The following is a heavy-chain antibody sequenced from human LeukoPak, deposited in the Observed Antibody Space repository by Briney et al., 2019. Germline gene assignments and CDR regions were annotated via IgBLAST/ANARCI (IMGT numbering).Heavy chain of an antibody. CDR3: ARHGCSSTSCYDPYYYYYGMDV. V-gene: IGHV5-51*01. CDR2: IYPGDSDT. J-gene: IGHJ6*02. CDR1: GYSFTSYW. Sequence: GESPKISCKGSGYSFTSYWIGWVRQMPGKGLEWMGIIYPGDSDTRYSPSFQGQVTISADKSISTAYLQWSSLKASDTAMYYCARHGCSSTSCYDPYYYYYGMDVWGQGTTVTVSS. D-gene: IGHD2-2*01.